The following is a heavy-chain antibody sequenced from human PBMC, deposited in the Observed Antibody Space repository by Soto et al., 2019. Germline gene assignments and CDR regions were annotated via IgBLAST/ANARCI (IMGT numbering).Heavy chain of an antibody. CDR1: GGSLTDSSYY. V-gene: IGHV4-39*01. CDR2: VFYNGNT. Sequence: PSETLSLTCSVAGGSLTDSSYYWGWIRQPPGKGLERIGSVFYNGNTFYNPSLKSRLTISSDTSNYQFSLKLRSLTASDTAVYYCARHTYGIGLAYWGKGILVTVSS. D-gene: IGHD4-17*01. J-gene: IGHJ4*02. CDR3: ARHTYGIGLAY.